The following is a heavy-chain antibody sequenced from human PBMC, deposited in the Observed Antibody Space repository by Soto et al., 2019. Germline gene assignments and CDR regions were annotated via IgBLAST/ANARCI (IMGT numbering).Heavy chain of an antibody. J-gene: IGHJ6*02. Sequence: GGSLRLSCTGSEFSFGDYAMTWVRQAQGKGLEWVACIRGKAYGGAVEYAASVKGRFTISRDDSKSIAYLQMDSLKREDSGVYYCPSWYSSRWNSPHKAMDVWGQGTTVTVSS. D-gene: IGHD6-13*01. CDR2: IRGKAYGGAV. CDR3: PSWYSSRWNSPHKAMDV. CDR1: EFSFGDYA. V-gene: IGHV3-49*04.